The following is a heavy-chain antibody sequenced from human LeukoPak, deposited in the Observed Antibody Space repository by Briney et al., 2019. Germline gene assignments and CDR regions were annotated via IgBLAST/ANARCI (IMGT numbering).Heavy chain of an antibody. CDR1: GFTFSSYS. D-gene: IGHD3-9*01. V-gene: IGHV3-48*02. CDR2: ITSSSRTI. CDR3: ARGPLRYFDWLLSCFDP. Sequence: GGSLRLSCAASGFTFSSYSMNWVRQAPGKGLEWVSYITSSSRTIYYADSVKGRFTISRDNAKNSLYLQMNSLRDEDTAVYYCARGPLRYFDWLLSCFDPWGQGTLVTVSS. J-gene: IGHJ5*02.